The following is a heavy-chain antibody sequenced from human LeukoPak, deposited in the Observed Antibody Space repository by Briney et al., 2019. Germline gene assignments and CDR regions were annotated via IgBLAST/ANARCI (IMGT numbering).Heavy chain of an antibody. J-gene: IGHJ6*03. Sequence: SETLSLTCTVAGGSISSYYWSWIRQPPGKGLEGIGYIYYSGSTNYNPSLKSRVTISVDTSKNQFSLKLSSVTAADTAVYYCARTPKSYYYYMDVWGKGTTVTVSS. CDR1: GGSISSYY. V-gene: IGHV4-59*01. CDR2: IYYSGST. CDR3: ARTPKSYYYYMDV. D-gene: IGHD3-10*01.